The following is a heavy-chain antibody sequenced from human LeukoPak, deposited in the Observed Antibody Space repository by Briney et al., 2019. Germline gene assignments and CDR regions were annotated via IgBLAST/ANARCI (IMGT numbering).Heavy chain of an antibody. V-gene: IGHV3-23*01. D-gene: IGHD3-22*01. J-gene: IGHJ4*02. CDR3: AKDGIGGIYYDGSGYFDY. CDR2: VIGGSGST. CDR1: GFTFNNYA. Sequence: PGGSLRLSCAASGFTFNNYAMSSVRQAPGRGRECVSAVIGGSGSTYYADSLTGRLSLYRDNSKNTLYLQMNSLRVEDTALYYCAKDGIGGIYYDGSGYFDYWGQGTLVTVSS.